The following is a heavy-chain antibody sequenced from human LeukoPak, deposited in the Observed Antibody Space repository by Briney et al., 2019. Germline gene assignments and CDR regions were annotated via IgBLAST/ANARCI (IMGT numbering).Heavy chain of an antibody. CDR2: IWYDGSNK. CDR1: GFTFSSYG. V-gene: IGHV3-33*01. J-gene: IGHJ4*02. D-gene: IGHD1-26*01. Sequence: GGSLRLSCAASGFTFSSYGMHWVRQAPGKGLEWVVVIWYDGSNKYYADSVKGRFTISRDNSKNTLYLQMNSLRAEDTAVYYCARDRWELLSFDYWGQGTLVTVSS. CDR3: ARDRWELLSFDY.